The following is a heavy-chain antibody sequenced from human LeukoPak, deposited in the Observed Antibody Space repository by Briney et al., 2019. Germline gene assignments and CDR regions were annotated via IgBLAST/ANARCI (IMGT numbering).Heavy chain of an antibody. D-gene: IGHD4-11*01. CDR3: VRGTVERYSNSGD. Sequence: SETLSLTCAVCGGSFSGYYWNWIRQPPGKGLEWIGEINHSGSTNYNPSLKSRVTISVDTSKNQFSLKLSSVTAADTAVYYCVRGTVERYSNSGDWGQGTLVTVSS. J-gene: IGHJ4*02. CDR2: INHSGST. V-gene: IGHV4-34*01. CDR1: GGSFSGYY.